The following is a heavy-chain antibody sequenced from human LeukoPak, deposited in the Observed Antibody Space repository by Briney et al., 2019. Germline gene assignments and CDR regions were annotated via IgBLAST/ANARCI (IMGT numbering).Heavy chain of an antibody. V-gene: IGHV4-30-4*08. CDR1: GGSISSGDYY. J-gene: IGHJ4*02. D-gene: IGHD3-22*01. CDR2: IYYSGST. CDR3: ARGTDYYDSSGFDY. Sequence: PSETLSLTCTVSGGSISSGDYYWSWIRQPPGKGLEWIGYIYYSGSTYYNPSLKSRVTISVDTSKNQFSLKLSSVTAADTAVYYCARGTDYYDSSGFDYWGRGTLVTVSS.